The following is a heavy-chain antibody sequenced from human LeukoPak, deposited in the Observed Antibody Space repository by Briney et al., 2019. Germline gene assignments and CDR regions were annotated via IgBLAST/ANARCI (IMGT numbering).Heavy chain of an antibody. CDR2: ISSSGTTI. Sequence: GALRLSCVASGFTFSDYYMSWIRQAPGKGLEWISYISSSGTTIYYADSVKGRFTISRDNAKNSLYLQMNSLRAEDTAVYYCAKDVAVVTAIGGGFDYWGQGTLVTVSS. V-gene: IGHV3-11*04. CDR3: AKDVAVVTAIGGGFDY. D-gene: IGHD2-21*02. CDR1: GFTFSDYY. J-gene: IGHJ4*02.